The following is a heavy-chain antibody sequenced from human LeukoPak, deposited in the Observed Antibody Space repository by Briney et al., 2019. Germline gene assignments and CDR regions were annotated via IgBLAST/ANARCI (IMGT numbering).Heavy chain of an antibody. CDR2: IYYSGGT. J-gene: IGHJ4*02. V-gene: IGHV4-59*01. Sequence: PSETLSLTCTVSGGSISSYYWSWIRQPPGKGLEWIGYIYYSGGTNYNPSLKSRVTISVDTSKNQFSLKLSSVTAADTAVYYCASGIAAAGIVDYWGQGTLVTVSS. CDR3: ASGIAAAGIVDY. D-gene: IGHD6-13*01. CDR1: GGSISSYY.